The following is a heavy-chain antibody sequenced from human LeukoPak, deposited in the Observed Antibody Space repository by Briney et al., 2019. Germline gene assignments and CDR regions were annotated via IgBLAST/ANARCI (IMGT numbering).Heavy chain of an antibody. CDR1: GYSISSGYY. CDR3: ARRGGSGSYYPFDY. D-gene: IGHD3-10*01. J-gene: IGHJ4*02. V-gene: IGHV4-38-2*01. Sequence: PSETLSLTCAVSGYSISSGYYWGWIRQPPGKGLEWIGSIYHSGSTYYNPSLKSQVTISVDTSKNQFSLKLSSVTAADTAVYYCARRGGSGSYYPFDYWGQGTLVTVSS. CDR2: IYHSGST.